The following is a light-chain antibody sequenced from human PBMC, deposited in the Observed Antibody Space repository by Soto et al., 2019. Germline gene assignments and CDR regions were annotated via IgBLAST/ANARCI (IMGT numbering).Light chain of an antibody. Sequence: QSALTQPASVSGSPGQSITISCTGTSSDVGSYNLVSWYQQHPGKAPKLMIYEGSKRPSGVSNRFSGSKSGITASLTISWLQAEDEADYYCCSYAGSSTGVFGGGTKLTVL. V-gene: IGLV2-23*01. J-gene: IGLJ3*02. CDR2: EGS. CDR3: CSYAGSSTGV. CDR1: SSDVGSYNL.